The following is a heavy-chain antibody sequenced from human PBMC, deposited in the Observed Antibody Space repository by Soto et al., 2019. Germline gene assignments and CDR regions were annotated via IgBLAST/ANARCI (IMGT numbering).Heavy chain of an antibody. V-gene: IGHV4-31*03. CDR1: GGSISSGGYY. CDR2: IYYSGST. D-gene: IGHD4-4*01. Sequence: SETLSLTCTVSGGSISSGGYYWSWIRQHPGKGLEWIGYIYYSGSTYYNPSLKSRVTISADTSKNQFSLKLSSVTAADTAVYYCARVLASNHRGDYYYYMDVWGKGTTVTVSS. J-gene: IGHJ6*03. CDR3: ARVLASNHRGDYYYYMDV.